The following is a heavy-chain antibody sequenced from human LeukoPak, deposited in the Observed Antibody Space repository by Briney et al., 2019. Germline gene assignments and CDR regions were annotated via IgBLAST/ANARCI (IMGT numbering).Heavy chain of an antibody. D-gene: IGHD1-14*01. CDR2: LLYDGNTK. CDR1: GFSLSNYG. CDR3: ARDHRPEVQYYYMDV. J-gene: IGHJ6*03. Sequence: RPGGSLRLSCAASGFSLSNYGMHWVRQAPGKGLEWVAALLYDGNTKHYADSMKGRFTISRDISKNTFYLQMNSLTAEDTAVYYCARDHRPEVQYYYMDVWGKGTTVAVSS. V-gene: IGHV3-33*01.